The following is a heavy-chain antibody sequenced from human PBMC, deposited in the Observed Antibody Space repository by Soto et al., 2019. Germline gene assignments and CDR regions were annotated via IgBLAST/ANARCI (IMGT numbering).Heavy chain of an antibody. D-gene: IGHD1-1*01. CDR3: ARRREGTGRTLDY. CDR1: GFPFRAYW. Sequence: EVHLVESGGGLVQRGGSLRLSCAASGFPFRAYWMSWVRQAPGKGLEWVANIDQDGSGKYYVDSVRGRFTISRDNAHNSLYLQTNSLRDEDTAVYFCARRREGTGRTLDYWGQGTLVTVSS. J-gene: IGHJ4*02. CDR2: IDQDGSGK. V-gene: IGHV3-7*05.